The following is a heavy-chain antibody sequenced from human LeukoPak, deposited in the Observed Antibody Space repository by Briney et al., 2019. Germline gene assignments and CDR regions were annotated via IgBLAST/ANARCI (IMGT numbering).Heavy chain of an antibody. Sequence: GGPLRLSCVASGFTFSSYAVSWVRRAPGKGLEWVSGFSGSGGSTYYADSVKGRCTISRDNSKNTLYLQMNSLRAEDTAVYYCAKDYSSRWYYFESWGQGTLVTVSS. CDR3: AKDYSSRWYYFES. J-gene: IGHJ4*02. CDR1: GFTFSSYA. CDR2: FSGSGGST. V-gene: IGHV3-23*01. D-gene: IGHD6-13*01.